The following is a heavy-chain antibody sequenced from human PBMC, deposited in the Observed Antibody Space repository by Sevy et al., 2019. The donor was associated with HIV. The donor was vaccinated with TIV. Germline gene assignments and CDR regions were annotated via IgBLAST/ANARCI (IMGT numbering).Heavy chain of an antibody. V-gene: IGHV3-48*03. CDR1: GFTFSSYE. CDR2: ITNSGSSI. J-gene: IGHJ4*02. CDR3: ARDLPPSATTVAHFDY. D-gene: IGHD4-17*01. Sequence: GGSLRLSCTASGFTFSSYEMNWVRQAPGKGLEWVSYITNSGSSIYYSDSVRGRFTVSRDNAKNSLYLQMKSLRAEDTAVYYCARDLPPSATTVAHFDYWGRGTLVTGAS.